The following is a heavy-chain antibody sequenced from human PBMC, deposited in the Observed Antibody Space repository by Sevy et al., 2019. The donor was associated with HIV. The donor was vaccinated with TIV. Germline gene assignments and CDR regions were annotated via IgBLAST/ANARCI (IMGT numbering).Heavy chain of an antibody. D-gene: IGHD2-15*01. CDR1: GGSISSTDYY. CDR3: ARRNGGRFDY. CDR2: IYYSGST. Sequence: SETLSLTCTVSGGSISSTDYYWSWIRQPPGKGLEWIGYIYYSGSTYYNPSLKSRVTISVDTPKNQFSLKLSSVTAADTAVYYWARRNGGRFDYWGQGTLVTVSS. V-gene: IGHV4-30-4*01. J-gene: IGHJ4*02.